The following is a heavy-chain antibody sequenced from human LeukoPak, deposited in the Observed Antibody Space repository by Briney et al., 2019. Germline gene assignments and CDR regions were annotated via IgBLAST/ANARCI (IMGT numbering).Heavy chain of an antibody. CDR1: GFTFSSFS. CDR2: INEDGSKK. J-gene: IGHJ4*02. V-gene: IGHV3-7*03. Sequence: PGGSLRLSCAASGFTFSSFSMIWVRQAPGKGLEWVANINEDGSKKHYLDSVEGRFTISRDNAKNSLYLQMNSLRAEDTAVFYCASDRDFRLHYWGQGTLVTVSS. D-gene: IGHD2-21*02. CDR3: ASDRDFRLHY.